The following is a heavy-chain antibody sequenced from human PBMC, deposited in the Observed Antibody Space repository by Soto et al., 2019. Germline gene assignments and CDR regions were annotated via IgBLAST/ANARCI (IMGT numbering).Heavy chain of an antibody. D-gene: IGHD2-2*01. CDR2: IWYDGSNK. CDR3: ARESSCWSSTSCKGPYYYYYMDV. J-gene: IGHJ6*03. CDR1: GFTFSSYG. Sequence: GGSLRLSCAASGFTFSSYGMHWVRQAPGKGLEWVAVIWYDGSNKYYADSVKGRFTISRDNSKNTLYLQMNSLRAEDTAVYYCARESSCWSSTSCKGPYYYYYMDVWGKGTTVTVSS. V-gene: IGHV3-33*01.